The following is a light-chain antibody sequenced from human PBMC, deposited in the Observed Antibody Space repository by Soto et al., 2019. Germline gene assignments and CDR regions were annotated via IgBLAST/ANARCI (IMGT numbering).Light chain of an antibody. CDR1: QSISNW. V-gene: IGKV1-5*01. CDR2: DAS. CDR3: QQYNSYPGT. Sequence: DIQMTHSPSTLSASVGDRVTITFRSSQSISNWLAWYQQKPGKAPKLLIYDASSLESGVPSRFSGSGSGTEFTLTISSLQPDDFATYYCQQYNSYPGTFGQGTKVDI. J-gene: IGKJ1*01.